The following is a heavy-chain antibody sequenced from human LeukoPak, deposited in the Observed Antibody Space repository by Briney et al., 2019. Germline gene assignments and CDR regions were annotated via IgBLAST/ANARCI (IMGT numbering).Heavy chain of an antibody. V-gene: IGHV3-23*01. J-gene: IGHJ4*02. Sequence: GGSLRLSCAASGFIFSTYAMSWVRQAPGKGLEWVSGVNGNGGSTSYADSVKGRFTISRDNSENTVFLQMDSLRVEDTAVYYCARELSQIVWGGLDYGGQGTLVSVSS. D-gene: IGHD2-21*01. CDR3: ARELSQIVWGGLDY. CDR1: GFIFSTYA. CDR2: VNGNGGST.